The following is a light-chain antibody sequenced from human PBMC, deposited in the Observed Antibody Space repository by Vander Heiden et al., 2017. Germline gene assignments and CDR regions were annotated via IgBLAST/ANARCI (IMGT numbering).Light chain of an antibody. CDR2: DVT. Sequence: QSALTQPASVSGSPGQSITISCTGTSSDVGGYNYVSWYQQHPGKAPNFIIYDVTNRPSGVSNRFSGSKSGNTASLIIPGLQAEEEADYYCSSYTSSSTHWVFGGGTKLTVL. J-gene: IGLJ3*02. CDR1: SSDVGGYNY. V-gene: IGLV2-14*03. CDR3: SSYTSSSTHWV.